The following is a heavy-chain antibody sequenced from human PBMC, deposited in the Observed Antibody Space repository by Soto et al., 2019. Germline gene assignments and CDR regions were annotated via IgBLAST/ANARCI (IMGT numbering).Heavy chain of an antibody. Sequence: QVQLVESGGGVVQPGRSLRLSCAASGFTFSSYGMHWVRQAPGKGLEWVAVIWYDGSNKYYADSVKGRFTISRDNSKNSLYLQMNSLRAEETAVYYCARGGVAVAGTSPYYYYYGMDVWGQGTTVTVSS. CDR3: ARGGVAVAGTSPYYYYYGMDV. D-gene: IGHD6-19*01. V-gene: IGHV3-33*01. J-gene: IGHJ6*02. CDR1: GFTFSSYG. CDR2: IWYDGSNK.